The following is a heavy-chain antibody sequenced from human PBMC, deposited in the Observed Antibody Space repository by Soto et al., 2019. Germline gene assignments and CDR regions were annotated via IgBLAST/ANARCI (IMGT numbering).Heavy chain of an antibody. D-gene: IGHD6-13*01. V-gene: IGHV3-23*01. CDR2: VSGSGGST. CDR3: ARGMADFGY. J-gene: IGHJ4*02. CDR1: GFTFSSYA. Sequence: PGGSLRLSCAASGFTFSSYAMSWVRQAPGKGLGGVSAVSGSGGSTYYADSVKGRFTISRDNSKNTQYLQMNSLRAEDTAVYYCARGMADFGYWGQGTLVTVSS.